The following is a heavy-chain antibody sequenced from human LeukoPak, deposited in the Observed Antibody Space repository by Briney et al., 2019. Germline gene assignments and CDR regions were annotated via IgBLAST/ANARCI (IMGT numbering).Heavy chain of an antibody. Sequence: ASVKVSCKAAVYTFTAYYLQWLRQAPGQGLEWMGWINIHSGGTNYAQKVQGRVTMTRDTSISTAYMELSRLSSDDTAVYYCARDGDGYNLGYWGQGTLVTVSS. CDR2: INIHSGGT. J-gene: IGHJ4*02. CDR1: VYTFTAYY. D-gene: IGHD5-24*01. CDR3: ARDGDGYNLGY. V-gene: IGHV1-2*02.